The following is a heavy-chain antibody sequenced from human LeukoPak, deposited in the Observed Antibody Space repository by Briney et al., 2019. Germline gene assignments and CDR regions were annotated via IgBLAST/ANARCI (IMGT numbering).Heavy chain of an antibody. J-gene: IGHJ6*03. Sequence: ASVKVSCKASGYTFTSYGISWVRQAPGQGLEWMGWISAYNGNTNYAQKLQGRVTMTTDTSTSTAYMELRSLRSDDTAVYYCARGALWFGELPISHMDVWGKGTTVTISS. CDR3: ARGALWFGELPISHMDV. V-gene: IGHV1-18*04. CDR1: GYTFTSYG. D-gene: IGHD3-10*01. CDR2: ISAYNGNT.